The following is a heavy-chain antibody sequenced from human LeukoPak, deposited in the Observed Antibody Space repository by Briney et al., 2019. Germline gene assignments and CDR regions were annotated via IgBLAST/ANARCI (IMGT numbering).Heavy chain of an antibody. J-gene: IGHJ4*02. D-gene: IGHD2-15*01. CDR1: GYTFTNYG. CDR3: ARDCIGCHGFDY. Sequence: ASVMVSCKASGYTFTNYGISWVRQAPGQGLEWMGWVSAYADDTNYVQKFQGRITMTTDTSASTAYVELRSLRSDDTAVYYCARDCIGCHGFDYWGQGTPVTVSS. V-gene: IGHV1-18*01. CDR2: VSAYADDT.